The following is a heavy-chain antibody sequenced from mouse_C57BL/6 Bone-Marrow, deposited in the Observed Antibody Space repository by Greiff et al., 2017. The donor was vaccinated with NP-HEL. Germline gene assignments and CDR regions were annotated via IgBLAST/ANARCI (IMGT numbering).Heavy chain of an antibody. V-gene: IGHV1-81*01. J-gene: IGHJ2*01. Sequence: LVESGAELARPGASVKLSCKASGYTFTSYGISWVKQRTGQGLEWIGEIYPRSGNTYYNEKFKGKATLTADKSSSTAYMELRSLTSEDSAVYFCAREGNWPYFDYWGQGTTLTVSS. D-gene: IGHD4-1*01. CDR3: AREGNWPYFDY. CDR1: GYTFTSYG. CDR2: IYPRSGNT.